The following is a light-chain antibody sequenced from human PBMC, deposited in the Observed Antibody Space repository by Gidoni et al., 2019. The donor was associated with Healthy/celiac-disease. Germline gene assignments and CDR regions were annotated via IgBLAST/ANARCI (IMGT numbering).Light chain of an antibody. Sequence: DIQMTQSPSSLSASVGDRVIITCRASQSISSYLNWYQQKPGKAPKLLNYAASSLQSGVPSRFSGSGSGTDFTLTISSLQPEGFATYYCRQSYSTPPTFGQGTKVEIK. CDR1: QSISSY. J-gene: IGKJ1*01. CDR3: RQSYSTPPT. CDR2: AAS. V-gene: IGKV1-39*01.